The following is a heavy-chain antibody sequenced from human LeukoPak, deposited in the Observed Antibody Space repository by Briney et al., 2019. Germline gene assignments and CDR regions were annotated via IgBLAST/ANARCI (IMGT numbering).Heavy chain of an antibody. CDR3: ARAPTEDYVSRRFDP. Sequence: GASVKVSCKASGYTFTSYGISWVRQAPGQGLEWMGWISAYNGNTNYAQKLQGRVTMTTDTSTSTAYMELRSLRSDDTAVYYCARAPTEDYVSRRFDPWGREPWSPSPQ. CDR1: GYTFTSYG. CDR2: ISAYNGNT. D-gene: IGHD3-16*01. J-gene: IGHJ5*02. V-gene: IGHV1-18*01.